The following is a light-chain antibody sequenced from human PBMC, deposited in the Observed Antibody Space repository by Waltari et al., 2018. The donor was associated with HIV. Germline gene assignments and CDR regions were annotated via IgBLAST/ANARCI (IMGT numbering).Light chain of an antibody. J-gene: IGLJ2*01. CDR1: SGHISYA. CDR3: QTWDTGPWF. Sequence: QIVLTQSPSASASLGASVKLTCTLSSGHISYAIAWHQQQPGKGPRFLMKLNSDGSQIKGDGIPARFSGSSSGAERYLTISSLQSEDEGDYYCQTWDTGPWFFGGGTNLAVL. CDR2: LNSDGSQ. V-gene: IGLV4-69*01.